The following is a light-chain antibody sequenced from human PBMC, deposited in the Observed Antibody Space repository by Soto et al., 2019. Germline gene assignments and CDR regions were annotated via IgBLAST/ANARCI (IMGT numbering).Light chain of an antibody. CDR1: QDIRSW. Sequence: DIQMTQSPSHVSASVGDRVSIACRASQDIRSWLAWYQQRPGKAPKLLIYAATILQSGVPSRFSGSGSGTAFTLTISNLQPEDFPSYFCQQANSFPLTFGRGTKV. V-gene: IGKV1-12*01. CDR3: QQANSFPLT. CDR2: AAT. J-gene: IGKJ4*01.